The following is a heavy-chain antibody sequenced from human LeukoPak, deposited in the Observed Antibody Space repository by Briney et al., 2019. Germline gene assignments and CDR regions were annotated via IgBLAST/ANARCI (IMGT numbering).Heavy chain of an antibody. CDR1: GYSFTSYW. J-gene: IGHJ5*02. Sequence: GESLKISCKGSGYSFTSYWISWVRQMPGKGLEWMGRIGPGDSYTNHSPSFQGHVTISADKSISTACLQWSSLKASDTAMYYCARLIAVADNWFDPWGQGTLVTVSS. D-gene: IGHD6-13*01. V-gene: IGHV5-10-1*01. CDR3: ARLIAVADNWFDP. CDR2: IGPGDSYT.